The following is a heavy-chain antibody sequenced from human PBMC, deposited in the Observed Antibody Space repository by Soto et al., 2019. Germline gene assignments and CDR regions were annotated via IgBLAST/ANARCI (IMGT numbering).Heavy chain of an antibody. Sequence: ASVKVSCKASGYTFTGYYMHWVRRAPGQGLEWMGWINPNSGGTNYAQKFQGWVTMTRDTSISTAYMELSRLRSDDTAVYYCARGGGNGKGNWFDPWGQGTLVTVSS. J-gene: IGHJ5*02. CDR2: INPNSGGT. CDR3: ARGGGNGKGNWFDP. D-gene: IGHD2-15*01. V-gene: IGHV1-2*04. CDR1: GYTFTGYY.